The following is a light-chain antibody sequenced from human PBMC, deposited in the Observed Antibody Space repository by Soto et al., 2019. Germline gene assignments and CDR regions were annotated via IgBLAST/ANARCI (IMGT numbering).Light chain of an antibody. V-gene: IGKV3-11*01. CDR1: QSISNS. J-gene: IGKJ2*02. CDR3: QQRYNWPPCT. CDR2: EAS. Sequence: EVVLTQSPATLSLSPGERATLSCRASQSISNSLAWYQQKPGQAPRLLIYEASNRATGIPARFSGTGSETDFPLTISSIEPEDFAVYYCQQRYNWPPCTFGQGTKLEIK.